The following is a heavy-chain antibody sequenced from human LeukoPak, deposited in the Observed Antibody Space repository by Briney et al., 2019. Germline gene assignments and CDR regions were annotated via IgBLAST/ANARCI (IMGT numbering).Heavy chain of an antibody. CDR2: THASGTT. D-gene: IGHD2-2*01. CDR3: AREDANSTTTRALDY. Sequence: SETLSLTCAVSGDSISNYFGTWIRQPAGKGLEWIGRTHASGTTNYNPSLKSRVTMSLDTSMSQSSLNLNSVTAADTAVYYWAREDANSTTTRALDYWGQGALVTVSS. V-gene: IGHV4-4*07. CDR1: GDSISNYF. J-gene: IGHJ4*02.